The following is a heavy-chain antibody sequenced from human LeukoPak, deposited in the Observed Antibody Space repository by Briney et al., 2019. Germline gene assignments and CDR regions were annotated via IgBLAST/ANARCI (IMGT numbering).Heavy chain of an antibody. J-gene: IGHJ4*02. Sequence: GGSLRLSCAVSGFTFSNFWMSWVRQAPGRGLEWAANIHPEGNEKYHVESVKGRFTISRDNTKDLLFLQMNGLRVEDMAVYYCARGDDFSGDHWGQGTLVTVSS. CDR3: ARGDDFSGDH. V-gene: IGHV3-7*04. CDR1: GFTFSNFW. CDR2: IHPEGNEK. D-gene: IGHD1-1*01.